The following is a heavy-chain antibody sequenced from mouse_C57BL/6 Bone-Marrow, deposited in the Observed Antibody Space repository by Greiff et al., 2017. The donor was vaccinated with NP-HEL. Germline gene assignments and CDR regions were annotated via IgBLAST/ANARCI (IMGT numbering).Heavy chain of an antibody. CDR3: AREGNWAYYFDY. J-gene: IGHJ2*01. CDR1: GYTFTSYW. D-gene: IGHD4-1*01. CDR2: IDPSDSYT. V-gene: IGHV1-69*01. Sequence: VQLQQPGAELVMPGASVKLSCKASGYTFTSYWMHWVKQRPGQGLEWIGEIDPSDSYTNYNQKFKGKYTLTVDKSSSTAYMQLSRLTSEDSAVYYCAREGNWAYYFDYWGQGTTLTVSS.